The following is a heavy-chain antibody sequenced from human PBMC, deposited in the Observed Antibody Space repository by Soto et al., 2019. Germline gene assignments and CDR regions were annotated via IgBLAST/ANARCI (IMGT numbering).Heavy chain of an antibody. J-gene: IGHJ6*02. D-gene: IGHD2-15*01. CDR1: GGSFSGYY. Sequence: SGTLSLTCAVYGGSFSGYYWSWIRQPPGKGLEWIGEINHSGSTNYNPSLKSLVTISVDTSKNQFSLKLISVTAADTAVYYCARVVAAYYYDMDVWGQGTTVTGSS. V-gene: IGHV4-34*01. CDR2: INHSGST. CDR3: ARVVAAYYYDMDV.